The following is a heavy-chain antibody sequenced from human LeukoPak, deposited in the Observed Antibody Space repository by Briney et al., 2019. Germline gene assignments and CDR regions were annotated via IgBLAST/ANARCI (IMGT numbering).Heavy chain of an antibody. CDR2: IYYSGST. CDR3: ASPKGRRDDAFDI. Sequence: PSETLSLTCSVSGYSIRSGYYWGWIRQPPGKGLEWIGSIYYSGSTYYNPSLKSRVTISVDTSKNQFSLKLSSVTAADTAVYYCASPKGRRDDAFDIWGQGTMVTVSS. D-gene: IGHD2-15*01. V-gene: IGHV4-38-2*02. J-gene: IGHJ3*02. CDR1: GYSIRSGYY.